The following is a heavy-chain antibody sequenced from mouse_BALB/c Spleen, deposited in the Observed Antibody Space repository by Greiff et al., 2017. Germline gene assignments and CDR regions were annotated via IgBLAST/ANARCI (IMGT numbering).Heavy chain of an antibody. CDR1: GYAFSSYW. Sequence: QVQLQQSGAELVRPGSSVKISCKASGYAFSSYWMNWVKQRPGQGLVWIGQIYPGDGDTNYNGKFKGKATLTADKSSSTAYMQLSSLTSEDSAVYCCARDYGSSYDYYAMDYWGQGTSVTVSS. CDR2: IYPGDGDT. V-gene: IGHV1-80*01. CDR3: ARDYGSSYDYYAMDY. D-gene: IGHD1-1*01. J-gene: IGHJ4*01.